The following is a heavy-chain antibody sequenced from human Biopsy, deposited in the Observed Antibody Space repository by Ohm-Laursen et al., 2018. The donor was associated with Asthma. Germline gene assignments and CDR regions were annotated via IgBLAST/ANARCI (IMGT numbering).Heavy chain of an antibody. V-gene: IGHV3-30*01. Sequence: RSLRLSCAASGFSFSNFAIHWVRQAPGKRLEWVGVISRDASTQDYADSVKGRFTMARDNSKNTLDLQMNSLREEDTAVYYCERDGTDDAFDIWGQGTVVSVSS. CDR2: ISRDASTQ. CDR3: ERDGTDDAFDI. D-gene: IGHD1-1*01. CDR1: GFSFSNFA. J-gene: IGHJ3*02.